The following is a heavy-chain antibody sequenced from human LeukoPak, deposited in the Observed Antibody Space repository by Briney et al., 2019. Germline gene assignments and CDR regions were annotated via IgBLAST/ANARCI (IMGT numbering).Heavy chain of an antibody. CDR1: GYTFTSYD. CDR3: ARVESPTGPLDP. D-gene: IGHD1-14*01. Sequence: ASVKVSCKASGYTFTSYDIYWVRQATGQGLEWMGWMNPNSGNTGYAQKFQGRVTMTRDTSISTAYMELSRLRSDDTAVYYCARVESPTGPLDPWGQGTLVTVSS. CDR2: MNPNSGNT. V-gene: IGHV1-8*02. J-gene: IGHJ5*02.